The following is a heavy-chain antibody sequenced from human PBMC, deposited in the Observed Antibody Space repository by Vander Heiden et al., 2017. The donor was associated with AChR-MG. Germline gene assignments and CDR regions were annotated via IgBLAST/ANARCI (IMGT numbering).Heavy chain of an antibody. CDR3: ARDLKLQSIAPPGGMDV. Sequence: EVQLVESGGGLVQPGGSLRLSCAASGFTFSSYWMSWVRQAPGKGLEWVANIKQDGSEKYYVDSVKGRFTISRDNAKNSLYLQMNSLRAEDTAVYYCARDLKLQSIAPPGGMDVWGQGTTVTVSS. V-gene: IGHV3-7*01. CDR2: IKQDGSEK. J-gene: IGHJ6*02. D-gene: IGHD6-6*01. CDR1: GFTFSSYW.